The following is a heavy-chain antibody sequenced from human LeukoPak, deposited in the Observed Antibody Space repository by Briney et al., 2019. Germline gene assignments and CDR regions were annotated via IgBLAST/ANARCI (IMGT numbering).Heavy chain of an antibody. CDR1: GFTFSRSA. J-gene: IGHJ4*02. V-gene: IGHV3-30*10. Sequence: GGSLGLSCAASGFTFSRSAMHWVRQAPGKGLEWLAVFSRDGINTYYRDSVKGRFTISRDNYRKIFYLQMNSLRIEDTAIYYCATGKLDASGFDFMLPFWGQGTLVSVSS. CDR2: FSRDGINT. D-gene: IGHD5-12*01. CDR3: ATGKLDASGFDFMLPF.